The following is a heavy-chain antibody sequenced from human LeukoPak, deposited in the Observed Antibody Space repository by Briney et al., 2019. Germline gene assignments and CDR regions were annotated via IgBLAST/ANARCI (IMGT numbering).Heavy chain of an antibody. J-gene: IGHJ2*01. CDR3: ARRSVVAPAATYWYFDL. CDR2: IYHSGST. V-gene: IGHV4-38-2*01. CDR1: GYSISSGYY. D-gene: IGHD2-2*01. Sequence: PSETLSLTCAVSGYSISSGYYWGWIRQPPGKGLEWIGSIYHSGSTYYNPSLKSRVTISVDTSKNQFSLKLSSVTAADTAVYYCARRSVVAPAATYWYFDLWGRGTLVTVSS.